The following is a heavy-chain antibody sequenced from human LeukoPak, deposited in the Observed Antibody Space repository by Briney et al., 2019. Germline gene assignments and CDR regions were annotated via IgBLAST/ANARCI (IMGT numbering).Heavy chain of an antibody. Sequence: GGSLRLSCAASGFSFSNYAMIWGRQPPGKGLDCVSGISGSGDSTYYADSVKGRFTISRDNSKNTLYLQINTLRAEDTAVYYCATRDGHNNRHIDYWGQGTLVTVSS. D-gene: IGHD5-24*01. CDR2: ISGSGDST. CDR3: ATRDGHNNRHIDY. J-gene: IGHJ4*02. V-gene: IGHV3-23*01. CDR1: GFSFSNYA.